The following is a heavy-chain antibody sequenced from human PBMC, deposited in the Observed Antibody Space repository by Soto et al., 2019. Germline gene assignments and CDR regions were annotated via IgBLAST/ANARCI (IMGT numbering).Heavy chain of an antibody. J-gene: IGHJ4*02. V-gene: IGHV4-34*01. Sequence: QVQLQQWGAGLLKPSETLSLTCAVYGGSFSGFYWTWIRQPPGTGLEWIGEINHSGSTNYNPSLKSRVTILVDTSKNQFSLKLTSVTAANPAVYYCARDKITGLFDYWGQGTLVTVSS. CDR3: ARDKITGLFDY. CDR1: GGSFSGFY. CDR2: INHSGST. D-gene: IGHD2-8*02.